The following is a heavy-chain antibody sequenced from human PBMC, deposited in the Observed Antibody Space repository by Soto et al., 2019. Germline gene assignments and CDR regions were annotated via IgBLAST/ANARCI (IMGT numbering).Heavy chain of an antibody. CDR3: ARQRAWNDAFDF. D-gene: IGHD1-1*01. V-gene: IGHV5-51*01. CDR2: IYPQDSDT. Sequence: EVQLVQSGAEVKKPGESLKISCQGSGYSFTTSWIGWVRQMPGKGLEWMGVIYPQDSDTRYNPSFQGQVTFSADTSLSTAYLQWNSLKVSDTATYYCARQRAWNDAFDFWGQGTLVTVSS. CDR1: GYSFTTSW. J-gene: IGHJ4*02.